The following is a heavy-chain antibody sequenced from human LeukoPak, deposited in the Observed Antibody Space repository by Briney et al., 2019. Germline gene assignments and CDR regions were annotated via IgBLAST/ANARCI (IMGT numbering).Heavy chain of an antibody. CDR1: GFTFSSYG. CDR2: IWYDGSNK. D-gene: IGHD5-18*01. V-gene: IGHV3-33*01. CDR3: ARTWIQLWLGGVDY. J-gene: IGHJ4*02. Sequence: PGGSLRLSCAASGFTFSSYGMHWVRQAPGKGLEWVAVIWYDGSNKYYADSVKGRFTISRDNSKNTLYLQMNSLRAEDTAVYYCARTWIQLWLGGVDYWGQGTLVTVSS.